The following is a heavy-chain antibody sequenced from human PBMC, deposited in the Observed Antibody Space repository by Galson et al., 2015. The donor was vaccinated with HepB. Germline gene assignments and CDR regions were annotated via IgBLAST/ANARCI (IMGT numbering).Heavy chain of an antibody. V-gene: IGHV1-69*04. CDR3: STVGGKMGARYYDDMDV. CDR1: GDTFPTYA. CDR2: IIPILGTT. J-gene: IGHJ6*02. D-gene: IGHD3-16*01. Sequence: SVKVSCKASGDTFPTYAISWVRQAPGQGLQWMGRIIPILGTTTYPQTFQGRVTISADRSTGMAYMELSSLSAEDTAVYYCSTVGGKMGARYYDDMDVWGQGTTVTVSS.